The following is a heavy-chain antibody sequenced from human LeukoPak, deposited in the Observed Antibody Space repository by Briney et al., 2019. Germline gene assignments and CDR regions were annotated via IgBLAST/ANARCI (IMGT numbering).Heavy chain of an antibody. V-gene: IGHV4-34*01. D-gene: IGHD6-13*01. J-gene: IGHJ6*02. CDR3: ARGRGYSSWPLYYYGMDV. Sequence: SETLSLTCAVYGGSFSGYYWSWIRQPPGKGLEWIGEINHSGSTNYNPSLKSRVTIPVDTSKNQFSLKLSSVTAADTAVYYCARGRGYSSWPLYYYGMDVWGQGTTVTVSS. CDR2: INHSGST. CDR1: GGSFSGYY.